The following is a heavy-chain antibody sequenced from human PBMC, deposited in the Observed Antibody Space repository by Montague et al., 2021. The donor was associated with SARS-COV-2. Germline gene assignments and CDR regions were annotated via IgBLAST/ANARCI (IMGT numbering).Heavy chain of an antibody. CDR1: GTSFRGYY. Sequence: SETLSLTCAVHGTSFRGYYWNWIRQPPGKGLEWIGEINHGGSTKYSPSLKSRLTISADTSKNQFYLKLTSVAAADTAVYYCARLRDGVVPSHILGVGPYYSYCYMDIWGRGTTVTVSS. CDR2: INHGGST. J-gene: IGHJ6*03. D-gene: IGHD2-15*01. CDR3: ARLRDGVVPSHILGVGPYYSYCYMDI. V-gene: IGHV4-34*01.